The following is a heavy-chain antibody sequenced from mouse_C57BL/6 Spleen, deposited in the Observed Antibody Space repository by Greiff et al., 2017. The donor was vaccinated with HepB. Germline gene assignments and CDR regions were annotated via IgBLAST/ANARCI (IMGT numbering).Heavy chain of an antibody. V-gene: IGHV1-50*01. D-gene: IGHD1-1*01. CDR3: ARGWGPYGSSPYYYAMDY. CDR1: GYTFTSYW. CDR2: IDPSDSYT. Sequence: QVQLQQPGAELVKPGASVKLSRKASGYTFTSYWMQWVKQRPGQGLEWIGEIDPSDSYTNYNQKFKGKATLTVDTSSSTAYMQLSSLTSEDSAVYYCARGWGPYGSSPYYYAMDYWGQGTSVTVSS. J-gene: IGHJ4*01.